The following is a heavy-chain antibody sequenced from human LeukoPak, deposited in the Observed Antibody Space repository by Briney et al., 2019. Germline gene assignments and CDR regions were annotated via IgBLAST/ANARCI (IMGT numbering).Heavy chain of an antibody. Sequence: GSLRLSCAASGFTFSSYSMNWVRQAPGKGLEWVSSISSSSYIYYADSVKGRFTISRDNAKNSLYLQMNSLRAEDTAVYYCARTARSPLLWFGGENYYMDVWGKGTTVTVSS. J-gene: IGHJ6*03. CDR2: ISSSSYI. CDR3: ARTARSPLLWFGGENYYMDV. D-gene: IGHD3-10*01. CDR1: GFTFSSYS. V-gene: IGHV3-21*01.